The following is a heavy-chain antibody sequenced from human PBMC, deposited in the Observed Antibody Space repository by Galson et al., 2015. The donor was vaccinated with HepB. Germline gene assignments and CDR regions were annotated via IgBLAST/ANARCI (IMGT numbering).Heavy chain of an antibody. CDR1: GYSFTSYW. V-gene: IGHV5-51*01. CDR3: ARATPSYYDSSGYSHPVDY. CDR2: IYPGDSDT. J-gene: IGHJ4*02. D-gene: IGHD3-22*01. Sequence: QSGAEVKKPGESLKISCKGSGYSFTSYWIGWVRQMPGKGLEWMGIIYPGDSDTRYSPSFQGQVTISADKSISTAYLQWSSLKASDTAMYYCARATPSYYDSSGYSHPVDYWGQGTLVTVSS.